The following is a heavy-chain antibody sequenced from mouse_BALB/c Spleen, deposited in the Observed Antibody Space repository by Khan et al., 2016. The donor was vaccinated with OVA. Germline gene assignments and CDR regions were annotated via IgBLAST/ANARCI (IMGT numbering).Heavy chain of an antibody. CDR2: IRSGGNT. V-gene: IGHV2-2*01. CDR1: GFSLTTYG. Sequence: QVQLKQSGPGLVRPSQTLSITCTVSGFSLTTYGVHWVRQSPGRGLEWLGVIRSGGNTDYNAAFISRLSIPKDNSTSQVFFIMNSLHADDTAMYYCARSSYMCDFTYWGQGTLVTVSA. J-gene: IGHJ3*01. D-gene: IGHD2-14*01. CDR3: ARSSYMCDFTY.